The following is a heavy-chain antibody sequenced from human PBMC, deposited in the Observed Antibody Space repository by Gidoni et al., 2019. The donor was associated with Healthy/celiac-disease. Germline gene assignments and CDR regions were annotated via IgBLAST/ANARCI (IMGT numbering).Heavy chain of an antibody. J-gene: IGHJ6*03. CDR3: ASGSSGYTPYYYYMDV. Sequence: EVQLVESGGGLVQPGGSLRLSCAASGFTFSSYSMNWVRQAPGKGLEWVSYISSSSSTIYYADSVKGRFTISRDNAKNSLYLQMNSLRDEDTAVYYCASGSSGYTPYYYYMDVWGKGTTVTVSS. V-gene: IGHV3-48*02. CDR2: ISSSSSTI. D-gene: IGHD3-22*01. CDR1: GFTFSSYS.